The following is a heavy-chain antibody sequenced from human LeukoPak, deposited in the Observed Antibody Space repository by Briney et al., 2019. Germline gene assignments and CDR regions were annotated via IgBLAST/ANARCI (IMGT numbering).Heavy chain of an antibody. V-gene: IGHV5-51*01. Sequence: GESLKISCNGSHYTFTNYWIGWVRQVPGRGLEWMGIIYPIDSDTKCSPSFQGQVTISADRSINTSYLQWSSLQASDTGIYYCAGRRISLFGFFLGSGTFDLWGQGTLVTVSS. J-gene: IGHJ3*01. CDR2: IYPIDSDT. D-gene: IGHD3-3*01. CDR1: HYTFTNYW. CDR3: AGRRISLFGFFLGSGTFDL.